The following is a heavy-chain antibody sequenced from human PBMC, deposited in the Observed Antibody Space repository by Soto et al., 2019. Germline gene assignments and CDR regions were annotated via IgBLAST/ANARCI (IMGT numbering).Heavy chain of an antibody. D-gene: IGHD3-22*01. V-gene: IGHV4-59*01. CDR3: ARGGYYYLFDY. Sequence: TLSLTCTVSGGSISSYYWSWIRQPPGKGLEWIGYIYYSGSTNCNPSLKSRVTISVDTSKNQFSLKLSSVTAADTAVYYCARGGYYYLFDYWGQGTLVTVSS. CDR1: GGSISSYY. CDR2: IYYSGST. J-gene: IGHJ4*02.